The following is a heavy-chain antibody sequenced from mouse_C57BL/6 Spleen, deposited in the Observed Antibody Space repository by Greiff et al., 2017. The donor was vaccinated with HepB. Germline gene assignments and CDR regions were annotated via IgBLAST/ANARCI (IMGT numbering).Heavy chain of an antibody. CDR3: ARSIYYYGSISAMDY. V-gene: IGHV1-53*01. CDR2: INPSNGGT. CDR1: GYTFTSYW. Sequence: QVQLKQPGTELVKPGASVKLSCKASGYTFTSYWMHWVKQRPGQGLEWIGNINPSNGGTNYNEKFKSKATLTVDKSSSTAYMQLSSLTSEDSAVYYCARSIYYYGSISAMDYWGQGTSVTVSS. D-gene: IGHD1-1*01. J-gene: IGHJ4*01.